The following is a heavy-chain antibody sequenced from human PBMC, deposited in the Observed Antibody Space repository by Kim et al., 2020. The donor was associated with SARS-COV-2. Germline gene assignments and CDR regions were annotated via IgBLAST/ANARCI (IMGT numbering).Heavy chain of an antibody. J-gene: IGHJ2*01. CDR2: QRGST. D-gene: IGHD6-13*01. CDR3: ASNSLDL. Sequence: QRGSTNYNPSLKSRVTISVDTSKNQFSLKLSSVTAADTAVYYCASNSLDLWGRGTLVTVSS. V-gene: IGHV4-34*01.